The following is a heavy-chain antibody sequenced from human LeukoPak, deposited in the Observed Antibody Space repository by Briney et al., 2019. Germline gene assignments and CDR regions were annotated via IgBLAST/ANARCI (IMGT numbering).Heavy chain of an antibody. D-gene: IGHD3-10*01. Sequence: ASVKVSCKASGYTFTSYGISWVRQAPGQGLEWMGWISAYNGNTNYAQKLQGRVTMTTDTSTSTAYMELRSLRSDDTAVYYCARAPDYYGSGSYKNWFDPWGQGTLVTVSS. CDR1: GYTFTSYG. V-gene: IGHV1-18*01. CDR3: ARAPDYYGSGSYKNWFDP. CDR2: ISAYNGNT. J-gene: IGHJ5*02.